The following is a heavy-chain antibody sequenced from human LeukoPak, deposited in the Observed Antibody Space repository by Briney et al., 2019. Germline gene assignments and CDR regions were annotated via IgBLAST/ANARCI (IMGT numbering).Heavy chain of an antibody. CDR3: TRTGSTGGY. J-gene: IGHJ4*02. Sequence: SETPSLTCTVSGGSVSGGNYYCSWIRQSPGKGLEWIGYIHYSGSTVYNPSLKSRVTMSIDTSKNQFSLNLSSATAADTAVYYCTRTGSTGGYWGQGTLVTVSS. V-gene: IGHV4-61*01. CDR1: GGSVSGGNYY. CDR2: IHYSGST. D-gene: IGHD1-7*01.